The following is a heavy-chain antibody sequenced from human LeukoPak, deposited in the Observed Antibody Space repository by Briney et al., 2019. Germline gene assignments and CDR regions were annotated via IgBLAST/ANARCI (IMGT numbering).Heavy chain of an antibody. D-gene: IGHD2-15*01. J-gene: IGHJ6*03. CDR2: INPNNGGT. CDR3: ARVGGNAWGSYYNYYMDV. CDR1: GGTFSSYA. V-gene: IGHV1-2*02. Sequence: GASVKVSYKASGGTFSSYAISWVRQAPGQGLEWMGWINPNNGGTKYAQKFQGRVTMTRDASISTAYMELSRLASDDTAVYYCARVGGNAWGSYYNYYMDVWGKETTVTVSS.